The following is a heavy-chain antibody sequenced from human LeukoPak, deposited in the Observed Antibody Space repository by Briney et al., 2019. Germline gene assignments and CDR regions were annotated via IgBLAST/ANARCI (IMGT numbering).Heavy chain of an antibody. CDR1: GFTFSTYA. Sequence: GGSLRLSCAASGFTFSTYAMNWVRQAPGKGLEWVSAISGSGGSTYYADSVKGRFTISRDNSKNTLYLQMNSLRAEDTAVYYCAKADIVVVPAAITPDYWGQGTLVTVSS. D-gene: IGHD2-2*02. J-gene: IGHJ4*02. V-gene: IGHV3-23*01. CDR3: AKADIVVVPAAITPDY. CDR2: ISGSGGST.